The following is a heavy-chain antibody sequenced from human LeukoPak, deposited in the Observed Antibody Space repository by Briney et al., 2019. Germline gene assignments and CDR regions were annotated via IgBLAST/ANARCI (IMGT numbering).Heavy chain of an antibody. CDR2: INHSGST. V-gene: IGHV4-34*01. Sequence: KPSETLSLTCAVYGGSFSGYYWSWIRQPPGKGLEWIGEINHSGSTNYNPSLKSRVTISVDTSKDQFSLKLSSVTAADTAVYYCAFRSGWYYYDYWGQGTLVTVSS. J-gene: IGHJ4*02. CDR3: AFRSGWYYYDY. D-gene: IGHD6-19*01. CDR1: GGSFSGYY.